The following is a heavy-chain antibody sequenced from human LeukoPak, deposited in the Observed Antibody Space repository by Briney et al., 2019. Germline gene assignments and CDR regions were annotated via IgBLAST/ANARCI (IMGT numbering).Heavy chain of an antibody. D-gene: IGHD2-8*02. CDR1: GGSFSGYY. V-gene: IGHV4-34*01. J-gene: IGHJ4*02. CDR2: INHSWST. CDR3: AGDPWWGYFDY. Sequence: SETLSLTCAVYGGSFSGYYWIGIRHPPGKGLEGIGEINHSWSTNYNPYLKSRVTISVDTSKNQFSLKLSSVTAADTAVYYSAGDPWWGYFDYWGQGTLVTVSS.